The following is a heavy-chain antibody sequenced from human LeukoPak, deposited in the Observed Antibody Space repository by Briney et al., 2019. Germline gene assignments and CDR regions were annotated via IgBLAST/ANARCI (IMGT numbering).Heavy chain of an antibody. CDR2: INPDSGDT. J-gene: IGHJ5*02. D-gene: IGHD2-15*01. Sequence: ASVKVSCKASGYTFTYYYIHWMRQAPGQGLEWMGWINPDSGDTSYAQKFQGRVTMTRDTSISTVYVGLSRLRSDDTAVYYCARSDSYTWFDPWGQGTLVTVSS. V-gene: IGHV1-2*02. CDR3: ARSDSYTWFDP. CDR1: GYTFTYYY.